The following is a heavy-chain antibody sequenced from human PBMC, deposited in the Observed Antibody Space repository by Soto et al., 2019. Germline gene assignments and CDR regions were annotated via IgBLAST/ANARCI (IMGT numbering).Heavy chain of an antibody. D-gene: IGHD2-8*01. J-gene: IGHJ4*02. V-gene: IGHV3-53*02. Sequence: EVQLVETGGGLIQPGGSLRLSCAASGFSVGSNYMTWVRQSPGKGLEWVSLIYSNGDTDYADSVKGRFSISRDNFKNNLYLQMNNLRAEDTAVYHGARKSDSSPVPEADGVWGRGTLVTVSS. CDR1: GFSVGSNY. CDR3: ARKSDSSPVPEADGV. CDR2: IYSNGDT.